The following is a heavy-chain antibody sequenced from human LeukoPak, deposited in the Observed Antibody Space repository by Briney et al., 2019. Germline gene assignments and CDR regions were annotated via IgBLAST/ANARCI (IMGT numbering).Heavy chain of an antibody. CDR3: ARERYTAYGNFDY. Sequence: ASVKVSCKASGYTFTNHPMHWVRQAPGQGLEWMGWINPNSGDTNYVQKFQGRVTMTRDPSISTAYMELSGLRADDTAVNYCARERYTAYGNFDYWGQGTQVTVSS. V-gene: IGHV1-2*02. CDR2: INPNSGDT. CDR1: GYTFTNHP. D-gene: IGHD5-12*01. J-gene: IGHJ4*02.